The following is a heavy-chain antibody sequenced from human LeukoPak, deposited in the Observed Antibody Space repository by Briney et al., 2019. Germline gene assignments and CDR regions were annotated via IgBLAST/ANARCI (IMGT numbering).Heavy chain of an antibody. CDR3: AKDRRGYSYGYSLY. D-gene: IGHD5-18*01. J-gene: IGHJ4*02. CDR2: ISYDGSNK. Sequence: GGSQRLSCAASGFTFSSYGMHWVRQAPGKGLEWVAVISYDGSNKYYADSVKGRFTISRDNSKNTLYLQMNSLRAEDTAVYYCAKDRRGYSYGYSLYWGQGTLVTVSS. CDR1: GFTFSSYG. V-gene: IGHV3-30*18.